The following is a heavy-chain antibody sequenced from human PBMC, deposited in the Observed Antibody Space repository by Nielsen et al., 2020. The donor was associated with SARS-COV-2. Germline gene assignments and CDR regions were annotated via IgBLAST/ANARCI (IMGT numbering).Heavy chain of an antibody. CDR3: VREVSDYGDYRYFDL. CDR1: GFTFSTYA. V-gene: IGHV3-23*01. J-gene: IGHJ2*01. Sequence: GESLKISCAASGFTFSTYAMTWVRQAPGKGLSWVSVISGNGGKTFYADSVKGRFTISRDNSKNTLHLQMSSLRAEDTAVFYCVREVSDYGDYRYFDLWGRGTLLTVSS. CDR2: ISGNGGKT. D-gene: IGHD4-17*01.